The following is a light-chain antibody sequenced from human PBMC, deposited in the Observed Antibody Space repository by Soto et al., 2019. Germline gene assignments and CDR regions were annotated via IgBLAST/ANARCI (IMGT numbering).Light chain of an antibody. CDR3: QQSSTTHVT. CDR1: QSIKSY. J-gene: IGKJ1*01. V-gene: IGKV1-39*01. CDR2: GAT. Sequence: DIQMTQSPSSLSASVGDRVTITCRASQSIKSYLNWYQQKAGKAPKLLIYGATNLQSGVPLRFSGSGSGTDFTLTIGCLQPEDFATYYCQQSSTTHVTFGQGTNVEIK.